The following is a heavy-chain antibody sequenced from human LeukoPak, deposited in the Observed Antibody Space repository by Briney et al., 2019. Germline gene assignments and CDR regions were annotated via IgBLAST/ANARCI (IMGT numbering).Heavy chain of an antibody. D-gene: IGHD3-3*01. Sequence: GASVKVSCKASGYTFTSYYMHWVRQAPGQGLEWMGIINPSGGSTSYAQKFQGRVTMTRDTSTSTVYMELSSPRSEDTAVYYCARDRAIFGVVTHNYFDYWGQGTLVTVSS. J-gene: IGHJ4*02. CDR2: INPSGGST. CDR3: ARDRAIFGVVTHNYFDY. V-gene: IGHV1-46*01. CDR1: GYTFTSYY.